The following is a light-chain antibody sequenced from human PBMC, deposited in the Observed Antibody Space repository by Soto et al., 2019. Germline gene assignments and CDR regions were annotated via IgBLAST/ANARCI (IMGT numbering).Light chain of an antibody. CDR1: SSDVGGFNY. CDR2: EVN. Sequence: QSALTQPASVSGSPGQSITISCTGTSSDVGGFNYVSWYQQHPGKAPKLIIYEVNNRPSGVSDRFSASKSGNTASLTISGLQAEDEAVYYCCSHSSSITWMFGGGTKLTVL. CDR3: CSHSSSITWM. V-gene: IGLV2-14*01. J-gene: IGLJ3*02.